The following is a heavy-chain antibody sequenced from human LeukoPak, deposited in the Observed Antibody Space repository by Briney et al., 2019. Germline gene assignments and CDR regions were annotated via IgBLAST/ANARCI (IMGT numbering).Heavy chain of an antibody. D-gene: IGHD3-22*01. V-gene: IGHV3-53*01. CDR2: IYSGGST. CDR1: GFTVSSNY. CDR3: ARDSPPYYYDSN. Sequence: GGSLRLSCAASGFTVSSNYMSWVRQAPGKGLEWVSVIYSGGSTYYADSVKGRFTISRDNAKNSLYLQMNSLRAEDTAVYYCARDSPPYYYDSNWGQGTLVTVSS. J-gene: IGHJ4*02.